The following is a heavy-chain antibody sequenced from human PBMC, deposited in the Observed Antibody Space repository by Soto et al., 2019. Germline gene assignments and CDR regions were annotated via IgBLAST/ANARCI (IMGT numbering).Heavy chain of an antibody. CDR3: ARDRGFHDAFDI. V-gene: IGHV4-61*01. CDR2: IYYSGST. Sequence: KTSETLSLTCTVSGGSVSSGSYYWSWIRQPPGKGLEWIGYIYYSGSTNYNPSLKSRVTISVDTSKNQFSLKLSSVTAADTAVYYCARDRGFHDAFDIWGQGTMVTVS. CDR1: GGSVSSGSYY. J-gene: IGHJ3*02.